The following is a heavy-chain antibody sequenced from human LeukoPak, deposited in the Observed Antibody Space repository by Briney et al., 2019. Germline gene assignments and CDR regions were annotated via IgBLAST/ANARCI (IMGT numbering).Heavy chain of an antibody. V-gene: IGHV1-18*01. CDR3: ARITYDFWSGYYMPVDP. J-gene: IGHJ5*02. CDR1: GYTFTNYG. Sequence: ASVKVSCKATGYTFTNYGISWVRQAPGQRLEWMGWISIYNGNTDYAQKLRGRVTMTTDTSTSTAYMELRSLRSDDTAVYYCARITYDFWSGYYMPVDPWGQGTLVTVSS. D-gene: IGHD3-3*01. CDR2: ISIYNGNT.